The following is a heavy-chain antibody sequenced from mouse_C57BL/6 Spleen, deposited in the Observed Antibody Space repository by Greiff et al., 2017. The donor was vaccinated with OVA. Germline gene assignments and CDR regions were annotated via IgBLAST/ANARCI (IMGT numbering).Heavy chain of an antibody. Sequence: EVKLLESGGGLVQPGESLQLSCESNEYEFPSHDMSWVRTTPEKRLELVAAINSDGGSTYYPDTMERRFLISRDHTTKTLYMQRSSLRSEDTALYYWARLSSYDAMDYWGKGTSVTVSS. CDR2: INSDGGST. J-gene: IGHJ4*01. V-gene: IGHV5-2*01. CDR1: EYEFPSHD. CDR3: ARLSSYDAMDY. D-gene: IGHD1-1*01.